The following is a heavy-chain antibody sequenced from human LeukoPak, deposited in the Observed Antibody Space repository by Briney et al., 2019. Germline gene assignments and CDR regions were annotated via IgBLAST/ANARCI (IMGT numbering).Heavy chain of an antibody. J-gene: IGHJ4*02. CDR3: AKGLRYFDWADY. V-gene: IGHV3-20*04. CDR1: GFTFDDYG. CDR2: INWNGGST. Sequence: GGSLRLSCAASGFTFDDYGMSWVRQAPGKGLEWVSGINWNGGSTGYADSVKGRFTISRDNAKNSLYLQMNSLRTEDTALYYCAKGLRYFDWADYWGQGTLVTVSS. D-gene: IGHD3-9*01.